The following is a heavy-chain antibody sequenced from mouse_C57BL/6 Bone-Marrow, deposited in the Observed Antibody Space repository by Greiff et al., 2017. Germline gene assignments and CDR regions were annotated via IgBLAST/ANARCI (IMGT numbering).Heavy chain of an antibody. Sequence: EVQVVESGGGLVKPGGSLKLSCAASGFTFSDYGMHWVRQAPEKGLEWVAYISSGSSTIYYADTVKGRFTISRDNAKNTLFLQMTSLRSEDTAMYYCARPTTVPLYWYFDVWGTGTTVTVSS. V-gene: IGHV5-17*01. CDR3: ARPTTVPLYWYFDV. CDR2: ISSGSSTI. CDR1: GFTFSDYG. J-gene: IGHJ1*03. D-gene: IGHD1-1*01.